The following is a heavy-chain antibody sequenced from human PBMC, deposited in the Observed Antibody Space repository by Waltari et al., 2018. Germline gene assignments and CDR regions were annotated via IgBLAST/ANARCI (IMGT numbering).Heavy chain of an antibody. J-gene: IGHJ4*02. V-gene: IGHV4-39*01. D-gene: IGHD1-26*01. CDR3: ARHISGSYKMGGDYFDY. Sequence: QLQMQESGPGLVKPSETLSLTCTVSGGSISRSSYYWGWIRPPPGKGLEWIGSIYYSGSTYYNPSLKSRVTISVDTSKNQFSLKLSSVTAADTAVYYCARHISGSYKMGGDYFDYWGQGTLVTVSS. CDR2: IYYSGST. CDR1: GGSISRSSYY.